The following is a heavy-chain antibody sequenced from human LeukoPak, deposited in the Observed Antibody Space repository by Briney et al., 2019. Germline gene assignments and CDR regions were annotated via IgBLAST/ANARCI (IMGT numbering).Heavy chain of an antibody. CDR2: ISDNGGGT. J-gene: IGHJ4*02. Sequence: GGSLRLSCTASGFTFSDYAMSWVRQAPGEGLEWVSSISDNGGGTYYANSVKGRFTISRDNSKNTLFLQMNNLRVEDTAVYYCAREEVKSFDNWGQGTLVTVSS. CDR3: AREEVKSFDN. V-gene: IGHV3-23*01. CDR1: GFTFSDYA.